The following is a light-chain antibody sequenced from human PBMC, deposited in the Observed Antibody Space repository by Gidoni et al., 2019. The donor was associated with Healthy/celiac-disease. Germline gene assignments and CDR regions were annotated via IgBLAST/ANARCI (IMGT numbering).Light chain of an antibody. V-gene: IGLV2-14*01. CDR2: EVR. Sequence: QSALTQPASVSGSPGPSITISCTGTSSDVGGYNYVSWYQQHPGKAPKLMIYEVRNRPSGVSNRFSGPQSGNTASLTISGLQAEDEADYYCCSYTSSSTLWVFGGGPKLTVL. CDR1: SSDVGGYNY. CDR3: CSYTSSSTLWV. J-gene: IGLJ3*02.